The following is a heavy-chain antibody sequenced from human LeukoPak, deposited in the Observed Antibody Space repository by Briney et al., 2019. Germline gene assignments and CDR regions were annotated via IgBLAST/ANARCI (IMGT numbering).Heavy chain of an antibody. CDR2: ISGSGGST. J-gene: IGHJ1*01. V-gene: IGHV3-23*01. CDR3: ANIAVAGIQGAEYFQH. CDR1: GFTFSSYG. Sequence: PGGSLRLSCAASGFTFSSYGMSWVRQAPGKGLEWVSAISGSGGSTYYADSVKGRFTISRDNSKNTLYLQMNSLRAEDTAVYYCANIAVAGIQGAEYFQHWGQGTLVTVSS. D-gene: IGHD6-19*01.